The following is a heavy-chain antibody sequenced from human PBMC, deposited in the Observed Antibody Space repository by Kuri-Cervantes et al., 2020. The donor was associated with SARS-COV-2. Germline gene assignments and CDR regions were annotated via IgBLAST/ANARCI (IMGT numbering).Heavy chain of an antibody. CDR2: INPRSGGT. D-gene: IGHD1-1*01. V-gene: IGHV1-2*02. Sequence: ASVKVSCKASGYTFTGYCIHWVRQAPGQGLEWMGWINPRSGGTAFVEKFQGRAAMTRDTSMTTVYLEMNRLTSDDTAVYYCARLRQLEEGFWGQGTLVTVSS. CDR1: GYTFTGYC. CDR3: ARLRQLEEGF. J-gene: IGHJ4*02.